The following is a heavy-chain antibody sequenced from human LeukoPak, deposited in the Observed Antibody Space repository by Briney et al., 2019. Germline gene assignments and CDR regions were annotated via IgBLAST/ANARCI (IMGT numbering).Heavy chain of an antibody. CDR1: GFTVSSNY. CDR2: IYSGGST. Sequence: PGGSLRLSCAASGFTVSSNYMSWVRQAPGKGLEWVSVIYSGGSTYYADSVKGRFTISRDNSKNTLYLQMNSLRAEDTAVYYCARLVGDIVVVPAAMLDYWGQGTLVTVSS. V-gene: IGHV3-53*01. D-gene: IGHD2-2*01. CDR3: ARLVGDIVVVPAAMLDY. J-gene: IGHJ4*02.